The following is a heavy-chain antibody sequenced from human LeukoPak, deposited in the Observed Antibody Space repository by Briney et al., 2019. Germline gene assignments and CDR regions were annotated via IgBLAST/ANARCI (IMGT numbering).Heavy chain of an antibody. D-gene: IGHD2-21*01. CDR2: IYYSGST. CDR1: GGSISSSSYY. CDR3: ARLPSGENWFDP. V-gene: IGHV4-39*01. Sequence: SETLSLTCTVSGGSISSSSYYWGWIRQPPGKGLEWIGSIYYSGSTYYNPSLKSRVTISVDTSKNQFSLKLSSVTAADTAVYYCARLPSGENWFDPWGQGTLVTVSS. J-gene: IGHJ5*02.